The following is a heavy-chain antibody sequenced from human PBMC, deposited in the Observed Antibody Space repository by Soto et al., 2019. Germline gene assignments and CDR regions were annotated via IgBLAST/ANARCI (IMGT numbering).Heavy chain of an antibody. Sequence: QVQLQESGPGLVKPSQTLSLTCTVSGASMSSGGYYWTWIRQSPGKGLEWIGYIYSGSTYYNPSLESRVAISLDTSRSQFSLTLHSVTAADTAIYYCARDRHNNFFDPWGQGPLVTVSS. D-gene: IGHD6-6*01. CDR1: GASMSSGGYY. J-gene: IGHJ5*02. V-gene: IGHV4-31*03. CDR2: IYSGST. CDR3: ARDRHNNFFDP.